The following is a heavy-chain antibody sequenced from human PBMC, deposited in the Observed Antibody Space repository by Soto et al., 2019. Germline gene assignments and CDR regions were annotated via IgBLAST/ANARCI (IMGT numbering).Heavy chain of an antibody. CDR2: ISSSSSTI. Sequence: ESGGGLVQPGGSLRLSCAASGFTFSSYSMNWVRQAPGKGLEWVSYISSSSSTIYYADSVKGRFTISRDNAKNSLYLQMNSLRAEDTAVYYCARDVSSVRGVITAFDIWGQGTMVTVSS. CDR3: ARDVSSVRGVITAFDI. D-gene: IGHD3-10*01. CDR1: GFTFSSYS. V-gene: IGHV3-48*01. J-gene: IGHJ3*02.